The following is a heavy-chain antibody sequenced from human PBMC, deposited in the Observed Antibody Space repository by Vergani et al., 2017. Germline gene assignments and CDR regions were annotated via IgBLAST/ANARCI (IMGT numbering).Heavy chain of an antibody. CDR2: INPNSGGT. D-gene: IGHD3-10*01. CDR3: ARELTIYGSGSPYYYYGMDV. CDR1: GYTFTGYY. Sequence: QVQLVQSGAVVKKPGASVKVSCKASGYTFTGYYMHWVRQAPGQGLEWMGWINPNSGGTNYAQKFQGRVTMTRDTSISTAYMDLSRLRSDDTAVYYCARELTIYGSGSPYYYYGMDVWGQGTTVTVSS. J-gene: IGHJ6*02. V-gene: IGHV1-2*02.